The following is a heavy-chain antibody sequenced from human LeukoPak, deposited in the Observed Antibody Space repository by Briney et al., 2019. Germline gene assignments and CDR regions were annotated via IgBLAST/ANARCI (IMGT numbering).Heavy chain of an antibody. CDR1: GFTFSSYA. J-gene: IGHJ4*02. V-gene: IGHV3-64D*06. CDR3: VKDKGRRYFDWSYYFDY. D-gene: IGHD3-9*01. Sequence: GGSLRLSCSASGFTFSSYAMHWVRQAPGKGPEYVSAISSNGGSTYYADSVKGRFTISRDNSKNTLYLQMSSLRAEDTAVYYCVKDKGRRYFDWSYYFDYWGQGTLVTVSS. CDR2: ISSNGGST.